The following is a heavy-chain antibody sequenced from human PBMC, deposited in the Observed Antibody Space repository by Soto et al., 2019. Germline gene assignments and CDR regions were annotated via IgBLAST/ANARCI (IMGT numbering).Heavy chain of an antibody. J-gene: IGHJ2*01. Sequence: ASVKLSCKASGYTFTGYFIHWVRQAPGQGLEWMGWINPNSGDTNYAQNFQGRVTMTRDTSISTAYMELSRLRSADTAVYYCARSLATIRARPSYRGRRTLVPVSA. V-gene: IGHV1-2*02. CDR1: GYTFTGYF. D-gene: IGHD3-16*01. CDR3: ARSLATIRARPSY. CDR2: INPNSGDT.